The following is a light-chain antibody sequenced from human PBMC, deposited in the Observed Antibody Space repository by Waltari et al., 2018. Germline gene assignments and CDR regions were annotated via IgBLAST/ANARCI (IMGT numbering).Light chain of an antibody. CDR3: QQYGSSLF. Sequence: CRASQSVSSSYLAWYQQKPGQAPRLLIYGASSRATGIPDRFSGSGSGTDFTLTISRLEPEDFAVYYCQQYGSSLFFGQGTKLEIK. CDR2: GAS. CDR1: QSVSSSY. V-gene: IGKV3-20*01. J-gene: IGKJ2*01.